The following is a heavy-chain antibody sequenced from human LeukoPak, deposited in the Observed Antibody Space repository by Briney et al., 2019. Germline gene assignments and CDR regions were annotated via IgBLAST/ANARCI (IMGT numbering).Heavy chain of an antibody. CDR1: GFTLSNYW. Sequence: GGSLRLSCAASGFTLSNYWMHWIRQAPGKGLMWVSSINRDATNTVYADPVKGRFTISRDNAKNSLYLQMNSLRAEDTAVYYCAREGAGTFDYWGQGTLVTVSS. J-gene: IGHJ4*02. D-gene: IGHD1-1*01. CDR2: INRDATNT. CDR3: AREGAGTFDY. V-gene: IGHV3-74*01.